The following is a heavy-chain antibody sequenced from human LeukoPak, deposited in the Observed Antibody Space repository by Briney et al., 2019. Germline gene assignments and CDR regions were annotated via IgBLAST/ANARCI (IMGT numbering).Heavy chain of an antibody. CDR1: GGSFSGYY. Sequence: SETLSLTCAVYGGSFSGYYWSWIRQPPGKGLEWIGEINHSGSTNYNPSLKSRVTISVDTSKNQFSLKLSSVTAADTAVYYRARAGDHAPYYYYYGMDVWGKGTTVTVSS. J-gene: IGHJ6*04. CDR2: INHSGST. V-gene: IGHV4-34*01. CDR3: ARAGDHAPYYYYYGMDV. D-gene: IGHD4-17*01.